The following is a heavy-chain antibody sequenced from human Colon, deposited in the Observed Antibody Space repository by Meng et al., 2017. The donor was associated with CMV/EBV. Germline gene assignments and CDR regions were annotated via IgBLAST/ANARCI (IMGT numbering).Heavy chain of an antibody. D-gene: IGHD4/OR15-4a*01. V-gene: IGHV3-20*04. CDR2: ISWNGDST. J-gene: IGHJ4*02. CDR3: AKDYMSACDS. Sequence: LSCVASGFNFNSYAMNWVRQAPGKGLEWVSGISWNGDSTFYADSVRGRFTISRDNAKNSLYLQMDSLRVEDTALYYCAKDYMSACDSWGQGTLVTVSS. CDR1: GFNFNSYA.